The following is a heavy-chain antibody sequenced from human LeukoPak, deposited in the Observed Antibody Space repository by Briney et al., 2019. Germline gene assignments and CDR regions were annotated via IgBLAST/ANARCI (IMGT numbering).Heavy chain of an antibody. Sequence: PSETLSLTCTVSGGSISSYYWSWIRQPPGKGLEWIGYIYYSGSTNYNPSLKSRVTISVDTSKNRFSLKLSSVTAADTAVYYCARVDTMIVVADNAFDIWGQGTMVTVSS. D-gene: IGHD3-22*01. CDR3: ARVDTMIVVADNAFDI. V-gene: IGHV4-59*12. CDR1: GGSISSYY. J-gene: IGHJ3*02. CDR2: IYYSGST.